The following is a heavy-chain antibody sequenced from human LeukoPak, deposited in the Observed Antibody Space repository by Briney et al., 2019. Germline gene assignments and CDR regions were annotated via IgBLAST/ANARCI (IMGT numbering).Heavy chain of an antibody. Sequence: GRSLRLSCAASGFTFSSYGMHWVRQAPGKGLEWVAVISYDGSNKYYADSVKGRFTISRDDSKNTLYLQMNSLRAEDTALYYCARNKGGTYYADYWGQGTLVTVSS. V-gene: IGHV3-30*03. CDR3: ARNKGGTYYADY. J-gene: IGHJ4*02. CDR1: GFTFSSYG. D-gene: IGHD1-26*01. CDR2: ISYDGSNK.